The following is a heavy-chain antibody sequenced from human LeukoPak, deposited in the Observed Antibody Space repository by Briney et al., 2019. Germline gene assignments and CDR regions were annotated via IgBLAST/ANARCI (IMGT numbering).Heavy chain of an antibody. V-gene: IGHV4-4*07. CDR3: ARDYCSSTSCYIFR. Sequence: SETLSLTCTVSGGSISIYYWSWIRQPAGKGLEWIGRIYTSGSTNYNPSLKSRVTMPVDTSKNQLSLKLSSVTAADTAVYCCARDYCSSTSCYIFRWGQGTLVTVSS. D-gene: IGHD2-2*02. J-gene: IGHJ4*02. CDR1: GGSISIYY. CDR2: IYTSGST.